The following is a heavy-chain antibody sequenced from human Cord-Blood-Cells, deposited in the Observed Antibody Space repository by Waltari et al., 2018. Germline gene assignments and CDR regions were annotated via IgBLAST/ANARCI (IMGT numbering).Heavy chain of an antibody. CDR2: DNPNSGGT. J-gene: IGHJ4*02. CDR3: ARVTSGNSPNFDY. Sequence: QVQLVQSGAEVKKPGASVKVSCKASGYTFTGYYMHWVRQATGQGLEWMGWDNPNSGGTNYAQKFQGRVTMTRDTSISTAYMELSRLRSDDTAVYYCARVTSGNSPNFDYWGQGTLVTVSS. D-gene: IGHD1-26*01. CDR1: GYTFTGYY. V-gene: IGHV1-2*02.